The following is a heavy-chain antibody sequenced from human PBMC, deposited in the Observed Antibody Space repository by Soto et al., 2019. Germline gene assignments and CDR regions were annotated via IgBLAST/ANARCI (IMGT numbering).Heavy chain of an antibody. J-gene: IGHJ6*02. Sequence: QVQLVQSGAEVKKPGSSVKVSCKASGGTFSSYAISWVRQAPGQGLEWMGGIIPIFGTANYAQKFQGRVTITADASTSTAYMELSSLRSEDTAVYYCARADCSGGSCYSDYYYYYGMDVWGQGTTVTVSS. CDR3: ARADCSGGSCYSDYYYYYGMDV. D-gene: IGHD2-15*01. CDR1: GGTFSSYA. CDR2: IIPIFGTA. V-gene: IGHV1-69*01.